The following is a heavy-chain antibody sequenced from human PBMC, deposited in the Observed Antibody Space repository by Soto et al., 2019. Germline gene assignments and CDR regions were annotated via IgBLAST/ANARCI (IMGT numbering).Heavy chain of an antibody. CDR3: AKSPGGLDGYDSDYYGMDV. Sequence: EVHLLESGGDLVQPGGSLRLTCTASELTFSTYAMSWVRQAPGKVLEWVSAIAGRGTGGRTYYADSVKGRFTISRDNSRKKVSLQMTSLRADDTAVYYCAKSPGGLDGYDSDYYGMDVWGQGTRETISS. CDR1: ELTFSTYA. J-gene: IGHJ6*02. CDR2: IAGRGTGGRT. V-gene: IGHV3-23*01. D-gene: IGHD5-12*01.